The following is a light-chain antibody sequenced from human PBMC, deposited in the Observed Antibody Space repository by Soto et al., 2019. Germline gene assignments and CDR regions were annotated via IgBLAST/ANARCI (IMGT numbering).Light chain of an antibody. Sequence: DVVLTQSPLSLPVTPGEPASISCRSSQSLLQTNGYNYLDWYLQKPGQSPQLLIYLGSNRASGVPDRFSGSGSGTDFTLKISRMEAEDVGVYYCMQPLQAPWTLGQGTKVEV. CDR2: LGS. CDR3: MQPLQAPWT. CDR1: QSLLQTNGYNY. J-gene: IGKJ1*01. V-gene: IGKV2-28*01.